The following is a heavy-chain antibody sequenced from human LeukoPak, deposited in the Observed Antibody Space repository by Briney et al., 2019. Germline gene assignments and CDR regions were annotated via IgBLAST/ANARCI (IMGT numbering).Heavy chain of an antibody. Sequence: PSETLSLTCAVYGGSFSGYYWSWIRQPPGKGLEWIGEINHSGSTNYNPSLKSRVTISVDTSKNQFSLKVSSVTAADTAVYYCASLGYWGKGTLVTVSS. J-gene: IGHJ4*02. CDR3: ASLGY. D-gene: IGHD3-16*01. V-gene: IGHV4-34*01. CDR2: INHSGST. CDR1: GGSFSGYY.